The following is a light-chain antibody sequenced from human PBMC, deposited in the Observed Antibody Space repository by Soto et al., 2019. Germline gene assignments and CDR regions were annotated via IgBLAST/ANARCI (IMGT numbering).Light chain of an antibody. V-gene: IGKV4-1*01. Sequence: DIVMTQSPDSLAVSPGERATINCKSSQSILYSSNNKNYLAWYQQKPGQPPKMLIYWASTRESGVPDRFSGSGSGTDFTLTISGLQAEDVAVYYCQQYYSTPRWTFGQGTKVEIK. CDR3: QQYYSTPRWT. CDR2: WAS. J-gene: IGKJ1*01. CDR1: QSILYSSNNKNY.